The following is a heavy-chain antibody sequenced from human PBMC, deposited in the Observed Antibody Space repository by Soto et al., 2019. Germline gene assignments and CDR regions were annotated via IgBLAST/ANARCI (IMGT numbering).Heavy chain of an antibody. CDR2: ISATGGGT. CDR1: GFNFNSYT. D-gene: IGHD3-16*01. J-gene: IGHJ4*02. CDR3: AKDRRAGGNSAFYFDF. Sequence: PGGSLRLSCAASGFNFNSYTINWVRQAPGKGLEWVSLISATGGGTYYADSVKGRFTISRDNSHNTLYLQVHSLTAEDTAVYYCAKDRRAGGNSAFYFDFWGQGAQVTVSS. V-gene: IGHV3-23*01.